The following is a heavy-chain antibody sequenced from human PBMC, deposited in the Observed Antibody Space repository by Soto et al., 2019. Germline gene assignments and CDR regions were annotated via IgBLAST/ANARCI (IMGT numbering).Heavy chain of an antibody. CDR1: GFTLSNHA. D-gene: IGHD6-13*01. CDR2: ISASGGET. CDR3: VMRTAAGGGALLYFDS. J-gene: IGHJ4*02. V-gene: IGHV3-23*01. Sequence: EVQLLESGGGLVQPGGSLRLSCAASGFTLSNHAMYWVRQAPGRGLEWVSTISASGGETYYADSVRGRFTISRDKSKNTLDLQMNSLRAEDTALYYCVMRTAAGGGALLYFDSWGQGALVTVAS.